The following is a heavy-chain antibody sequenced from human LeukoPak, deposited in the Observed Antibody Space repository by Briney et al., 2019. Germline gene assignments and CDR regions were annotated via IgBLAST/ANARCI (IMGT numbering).Heavy chain of an antibody. CDR2: IIPILGIA. CDR1: GGTFSSYA. CDR3: ARSSLGTRDWSYSNNWFDP. V-gene: IGHV1-69*04. Sequence: ASVKVSCKASGGTFSSYAISWVRQAPGQGLEWMGRIIPILGIANYAQKFQGRVTITADKSTSTAYMELSSLRSEDTAVYYCARSSLGTRDWSYSNNWFDPWGQGTLVTVSS. J-gene: IGHJ5*02. D-gene: IGHD3-9*01.